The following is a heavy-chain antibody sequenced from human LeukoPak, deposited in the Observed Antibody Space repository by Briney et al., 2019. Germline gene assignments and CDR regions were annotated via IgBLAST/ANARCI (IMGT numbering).Heavy chain of an antibody. CDR1: GGSVSSGSYY. CDR3: ARGSYDILTGYYPTYYYYYGMDV. V-gene: IGHV4-61*01. Sequence: SETLSLTCTVSGGSVSSGSYYWIWIQQPPGKGLEGIGYIYYSGSTNYNPSLKSRVTISVDTSKNQFSLKLSSVTAADTAVYYCARGSYDILTGYYPTYYYYYGMDVWGKGTTVTVSS. D-gene: IGHD3-9*01. CDR2: IYYSGST. J-gene: IGHJ6*04.